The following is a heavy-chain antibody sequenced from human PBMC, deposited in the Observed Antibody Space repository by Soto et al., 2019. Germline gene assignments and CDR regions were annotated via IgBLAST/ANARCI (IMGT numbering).Heavy chain of an antibody. CDR2: IGNIGGNT. D-gene: IGHD5-12*01. J-gene: IGHJ4*02. CDR1: GFAFSTNA. Sequence: EVQLLESGGGLVQPGGSLRLSCATSGFAFSTNAMSWVRQAPGKGLEWVSSIGNIGGNTYYADSVKGRFTISSDNSKNTLYLQMNSLSDDDTAVYYCAVIVAADIDYWGQGTLVTVSS. CDR3: AVIVAADIDY. V-gene: IGHV3-23*01.